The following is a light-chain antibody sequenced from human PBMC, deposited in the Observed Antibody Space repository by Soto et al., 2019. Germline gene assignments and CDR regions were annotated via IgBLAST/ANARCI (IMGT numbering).Light chain of an antibody. Sequence: QSALTQPASVSGSPGQSITISCTGTSRDVGSYNLVSWYQKHPGKAPKLMIYEDSKRPSGVSNRFSGSKSGNTASLTISGLQTEDEADYYCCSYAGSSTWVFGGGTKVTVL. J-gene: IGLJ3*02. V-gene: IGLV2-23*01. CDR3: CSYAGSSTWV. CDR2: EDS. CDR1: SRDVGSYNL.